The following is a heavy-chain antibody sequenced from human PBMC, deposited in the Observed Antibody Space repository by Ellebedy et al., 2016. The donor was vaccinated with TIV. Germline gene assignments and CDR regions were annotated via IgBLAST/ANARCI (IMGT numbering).Heavy chain of an antibody. CDR1: GFTFSTYS. D-gene: IGHD4-17*01. Sequence: GESLKISCAASGFTFSTYSMNWVRQAPGKGLEWVSSMSGTSSYVHYADSVEGRFTISRDNAKNSPYLHMSSLRVEDTAVYDCARVHGDYRIDYWGPGTLVTVSS. V-gene: IGHV3-21*06. CDR3: ARVHGDYRIDY. J-gene: IGHJ4*02. CDR2: MSGTSSYV.